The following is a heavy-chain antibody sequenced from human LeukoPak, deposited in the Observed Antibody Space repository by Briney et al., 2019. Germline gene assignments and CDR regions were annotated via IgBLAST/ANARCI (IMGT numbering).Heavy chain of an antibody. CDR1: GFTFSAYY. J-gene: IGHJ4*02. V-gene: IGHV3-11*04. CDR2: ICSSGRTK. Sequence: SLSLSCAASGFTFSAYYMSWIRQAPGKGLEWVAYICSSGRTKYYADTVKGRFNIYRDNDKSSVYLQINSLGAEDAAVYYWGRSSWGYDSGGGYWGQGTLVTVSS. D-gene: IGHD3-22*01. CDR3: GRSSWGYDSGGGY.